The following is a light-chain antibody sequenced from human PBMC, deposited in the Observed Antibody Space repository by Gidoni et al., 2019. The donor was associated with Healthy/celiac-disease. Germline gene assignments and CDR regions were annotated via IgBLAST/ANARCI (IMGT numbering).Light chain of an antibody. CDR3: QQYNSYSLT. J-gene: IGKJ4*01. CDR2: KAS. CDR1: QSISSW. V-gene: IGKV1-5*03. Sequence: DIQMTQYPSTLSASVGDRVTITCRASQSISSWLAWYQQKPGKAPKLLIYKASSLESGVPSRFSGSGSGTEFTLTISSLQPVDFATYYCQQYNSYSLTFGGGTKVEIK.